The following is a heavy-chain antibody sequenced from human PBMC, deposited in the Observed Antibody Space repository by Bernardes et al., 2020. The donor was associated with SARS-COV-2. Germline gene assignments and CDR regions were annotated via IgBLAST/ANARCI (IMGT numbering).Heavy chain of an antibody. CDR2: ISYDGSNK. Sequence: GGSLRLSCAVSGITFSSYAMHWVRKAPGKGLEWVAVISYDGSNKYYADPVKGRFTIPRDNPKNTLYLQMNSLRAEDTAVYYCARELEPRYYYYYGMDVWGQGTTVTVSS. D-gene: IGHD1-1*01. V-gene: IGHV3-30*01. CDR3: ARELEPRYYYYYGMDV. J-gene: IGHJ6*02. CDR1: GITFSSYA.